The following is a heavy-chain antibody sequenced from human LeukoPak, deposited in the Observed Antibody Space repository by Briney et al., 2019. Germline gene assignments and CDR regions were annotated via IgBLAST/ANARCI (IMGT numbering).Heavy chain of an antibody. CDR1: GGSISSGGYS. V-gene: IGHV4-30-2*01. CDR2: IYHSGST. J-gene: IGHJ4*02. D-gene: IGHD1-26*01. CDR3: ARSGSDYGYFDY. Sequence: SETLSLTCAVSGGSISSGGYSWSWIRQPPGKGLEWIGYIYHSGSTYYNPSLKSRVTIPVDRSKNQFSLKLGSVTAADTAVYYCARSGSDYGYFDYWGQGTLVTVSS.